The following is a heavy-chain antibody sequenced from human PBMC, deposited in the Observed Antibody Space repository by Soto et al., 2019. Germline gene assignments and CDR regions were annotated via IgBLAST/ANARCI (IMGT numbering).Heavy chain of an antibody. D-gene: IGHD2-2*01. CDR3: ATSLKNCSSTSCHGA. J-gene: IGHJ5*02. CDR1: GGSFSGYY. Sequence: PSETLSLTCAVYGGSFSGYYWSWIRQPPGKGLEWIGEINHSGSTNYNPSLKSRVTISVDTSKNQFSLKLSSVTAADTAVYYCATSLKNCSSTSCHGAWGQGTLVTVSS. CDR2: INHSGST. V-gene: IGHV4-34*01.